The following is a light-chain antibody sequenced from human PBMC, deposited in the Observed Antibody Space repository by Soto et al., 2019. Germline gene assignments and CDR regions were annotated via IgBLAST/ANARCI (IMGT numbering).Light chain of an antibody. CDR1: QRVNNY. V-gene: IGKV1-39*01. J-gene: IGKJ2*01. CDR3: QQTYNTPTT. CDR2: AAS. Sequence: DIQMTQSPSSLSASVGDRVTITCRASQRVNNYLNWYQQKPGQAPKVLIYAASSLRSGVPSRFSCSGSGTDFTLTISSLQPEDFATYYCQQTYNTPTTFGQGTNLEIK.